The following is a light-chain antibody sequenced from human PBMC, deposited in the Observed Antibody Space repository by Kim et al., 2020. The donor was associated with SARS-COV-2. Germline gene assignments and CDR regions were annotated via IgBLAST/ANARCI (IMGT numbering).Light chain of an antibody. CDR2: DST. V-gene: IGLV7-46*01. CDR3: WLSHSGVRL. CDR1: HGLGTGGHF. Sequence: GGPGTLTCGPIHGLGTGGHFPSCFQLKPGHGPNPLIYDSTSKHSWTPARFSGSLLGGKAALTLSGAQPEDEADYYCWLSHSGVRLFGGGTQLTVL. J-gene: IGLJ3*02.